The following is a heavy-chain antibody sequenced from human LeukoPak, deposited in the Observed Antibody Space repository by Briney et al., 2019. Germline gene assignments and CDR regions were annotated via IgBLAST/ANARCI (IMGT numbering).Heavy chain of an antibody. CDR2: INPHSGGR. CDR3: AKVRDRLSSFYPAA. J-gene: IGHJ4*02. Sequence: ASVKVSCKASGYSFTDYYIHWVRQAPGQGLEWMGWINPHSGGRNLAQKFQGKVTMTRDTSITTAYLELSGLTSDDTAMYYCAKVRDRLSSFYPAAWGQGTLVSVSS. D-gene: IGHD6-13*01. CDR1: GYSFTDYY. V-gene: IGHV1-2*02.